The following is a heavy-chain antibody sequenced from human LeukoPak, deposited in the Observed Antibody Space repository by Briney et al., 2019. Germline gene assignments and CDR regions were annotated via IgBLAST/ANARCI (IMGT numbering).Heavy chain of an antibody. V-gene: IGHV1-69*06. CDR2: IIPIFGTA. CDR1: GGTFSSYA. D-gene: IGHD3-22*01. Sequence: SVKVSCKASGGTFSSYAISWVRQAPGQGLEWMGRIIPIFGTANYAQKFQGRVTITADKSTSTAYMELSSLRSEDTAVYYCARVASYYDSSGYQIYYFDYWGQGTLVTVSS. J-gene: IGHJ4*02. CDR3: ARVASYYDSSGYQIYYFDY.